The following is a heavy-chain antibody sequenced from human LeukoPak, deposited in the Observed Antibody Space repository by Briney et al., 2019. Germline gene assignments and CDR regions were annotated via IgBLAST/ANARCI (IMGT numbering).Heavy chain of an antibody. Sequence: ASVKVSCKASGYTFTSYDINWVRQATGQGLEWMGWISAYNGNTNYAQKLQGRVTMTTDTSTSTAYMELRSLRSDDTAVYYCASARLYCSSTSCQRGAYFDYWGQGTLVTVSS. J-gene: IGHJ4*02. CDR2: ISAYNGNT. V-gene: IGHV1-18*01. D-gene: IGHD2-2*01. CDR1: GYTFTSYD. CDR3: ASARLYCSSTSCQRGAYFDY.